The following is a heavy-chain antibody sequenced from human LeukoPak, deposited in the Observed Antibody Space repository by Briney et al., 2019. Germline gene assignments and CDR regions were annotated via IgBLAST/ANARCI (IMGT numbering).Heavy chain of an antibody. J-gene: IGHJ5*02. CDR1: GGSISSSSYY. D-gene: IGHD3-10*01. CDR2: IYCSGST. Sequence: SETLSLTCTVSGGSISSSSYYWGWIRQPPGKGLEWIGSIYCSGSTYYNPSLKSRVTISVDTSKNQFSLKLSSVTAADTAVYYCARGKDLYGSGLNWFDPWGQGTLVTVSS. CDR3: ARGKDLYGSGLNWFDP. V-gene: IGHV4-39*07.